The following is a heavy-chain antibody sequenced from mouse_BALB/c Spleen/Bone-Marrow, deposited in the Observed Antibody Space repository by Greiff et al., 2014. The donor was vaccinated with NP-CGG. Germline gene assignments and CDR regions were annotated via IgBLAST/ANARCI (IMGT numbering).Heavy chain of an antibody. J-gene: IGHJ4*01. V-gene: IGHV2-9*02. D-gene: IGHD1-2*01. Sequence: VQLQQSGPGLVAPSQSLSITCTVSGFSLTNYGVHWVRQPPGKGLEWLGVIWADGSTNYNSALMSRLSISKDNSKSQVFFKMNSLQTDDTAMYYGARITTATGAMDYWGQGTSVTVSS. CDR1: GFSLTNYG. CDR3: ARITTATGAMDY. CDR2: IWADGST.